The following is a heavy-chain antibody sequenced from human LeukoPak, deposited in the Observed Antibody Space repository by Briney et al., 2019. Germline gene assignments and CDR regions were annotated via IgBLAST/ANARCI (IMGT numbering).Heavy chain of an antibody. D-gene: IGHD6-13*01. V-gene: IGHV4-34*01. CDR3: ARVQTPGIAAAGPDY. CDR2: INHSGST. J-gene: IGHJ4*02. Sequence: SETLSLTCAVYGGSFSGYYWSWIRQPPGKGLEWIGEINHSGSTNYNPSLKSRVTISGDTSKNQFSLKLSSVTAADTAVYYCARVQTPGIAAAGPDYWGQGTLVTVSS. CDR1: GGSFSGYY.